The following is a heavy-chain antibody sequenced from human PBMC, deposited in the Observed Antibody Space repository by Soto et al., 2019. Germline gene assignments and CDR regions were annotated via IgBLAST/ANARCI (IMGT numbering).Heavy chain of an antibody. CDR3: AKGGDYYDSSGYYHWFDP. J-gene: IGHJ5*02. CDR1: GGSISSSN. V-gene: IGHV3-23*01. Sequence: ETLSLTCAVSGGSISSSNWWSWVRQPPGKGLEWVSAISGSGGSTYYADSVKGRFTISRDNSKNTLYLQMNSLRAEDTAVYYCAKGGDYYDSSGYYHWFDPWGQGTLVTVSS. CDR2: ISGSGGST. D-gene: IGHD3-22*01.